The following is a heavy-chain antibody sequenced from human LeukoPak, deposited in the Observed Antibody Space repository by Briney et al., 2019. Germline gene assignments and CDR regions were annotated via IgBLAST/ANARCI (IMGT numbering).Heavy chain of an antibody. D-gene: IGHD3-10*01. CDR2: ISSNGGST. CDR3: ARDSVVRGRYYYYMDV. Sequence: PGGSLRLSCAASGFTFSSYAMHWVRQAPGKGLEYVSAISSNGGSTYYANSVKGRFTISRDNSKNTLYLQMGSLRAEDMAVYYCARDSVVRGRYYYYMDVWGKGTTVTISS. CDR1: GFTFSSYA. J-gene: IGHJ6*03. V-gene: IGHV3-64*01.